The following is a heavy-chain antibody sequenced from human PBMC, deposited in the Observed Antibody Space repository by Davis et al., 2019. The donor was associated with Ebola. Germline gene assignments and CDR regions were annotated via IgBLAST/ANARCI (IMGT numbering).Heavy chain of an antibody. D-gene: IGHD3-3*01. CDR2: INHSGST. CDR1: GGSFSGYY. V-gene: IGHV4-34*01. Sequence: MPSETLSLTCAVYGGSFSGYYWSWIRQPPGKGLEWIGEINHSGSTNYNPSPQSRVTISVDTSKNQFSLKLSSVTAADPAVYYCARTYYDLWSGYVWRQGPTVTVS. CDR3: ARTYYDLWSGYV. J-gene: IGHJ6*02.